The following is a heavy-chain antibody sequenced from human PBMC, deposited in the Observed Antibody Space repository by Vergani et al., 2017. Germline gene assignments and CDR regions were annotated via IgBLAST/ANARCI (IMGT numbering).Heavy chain of an antibody. CDR2: ISGSGGST. V-gene: IGHV3-23*01. CDR3: AKANPQISVYDYLYDDQALDV. CDR1: GFTFNHYA. J-gene: IGHJ6*02. D-gene: IGHD5/OR15-5a*01. Sequence: EVQLLESGGDLVQPGGSLRLSCAASGFTFNHYALNWVRQAPGKGLEWVSGISGSGGSTYYAGSVKGRFTISRDSSKNTLYLQMNSLSAGDTAVYYCAKANPQISVYDYLYDDQALDVWGQGTTVTVSS.